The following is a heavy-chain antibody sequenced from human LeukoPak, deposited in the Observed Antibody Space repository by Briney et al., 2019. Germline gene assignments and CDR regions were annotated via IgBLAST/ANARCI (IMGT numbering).Heavy chain of an antibody. CDR2: ISSSSSYI. D-gene: IGHD3-22*01. Sequence: GSLRLSCAASGFTFSSYSMNWVRQAPGKGLEWVSSISSSSSYIYYADSVKGRFTISRDNAKNSLYLQMNSLRTEDTAVYYCAKDHDYDSSGPYWGQGTLVTVSS. CDR3: AKDHDYDSSGPY. V-gene: IGHV3-21*04. CDR1: GFTFSSYS. J-gene: IGHJ4*02.